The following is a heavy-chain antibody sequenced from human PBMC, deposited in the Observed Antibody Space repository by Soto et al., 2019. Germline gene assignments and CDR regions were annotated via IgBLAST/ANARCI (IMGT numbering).Heavy chain of an antibody. CDR2: IIPISETT. CDR3: PRSQGSSTSLEIYYYYYYGMDV. V-gene: IGHV1-69*01. D-gene: IGHD2-2*01. J-gene: IGHJ6*02. Sequence: QVQLVQSGAEVQKPGSSVKVSCKASGGTFSSYAISWVRQAPEQGLEWMGGIIPISETTNYAQKFQGRVTITADESKSTAYMELSSLRSEDTAVYYCPRSQGSSTSLEIYYYYYYGMDVWGQGTTVTVSS. CDR1: GGTFSSYA.